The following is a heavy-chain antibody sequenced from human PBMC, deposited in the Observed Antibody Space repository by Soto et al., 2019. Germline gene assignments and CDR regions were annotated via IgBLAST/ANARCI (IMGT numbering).Heavy chain of an antibody. CDR3: ASSSLYSSSTRFIHAFDI. V-gene: IGHV4-30-2*01. Sequence: PSETLSLTCAVSGGSISSGGYSWSWIRQPPGKGLEWIGYIYHSGSTYYNPSLKSRVTISVDRSKNQFSLKLSSVTAADTAVYYCASSSLYSSSTRFIHAFDIWGQGTMVTVSS. CDR1: GGSISSGGYS. J-gene: IGHJ3*02. CDR2: IYHSGST. D-gene: IGHD6-6*01.